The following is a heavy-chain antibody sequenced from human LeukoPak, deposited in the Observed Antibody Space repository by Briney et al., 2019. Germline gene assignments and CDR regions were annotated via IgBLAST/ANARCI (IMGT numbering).Heavy chain of an antibody. CDR3: ASGGDWNYGGYYFDY. CDR2: IYYSGST. CDR1: GGSISGYY. J-gene: IGHJ4*02. Sequence: SETLSLTCTVSGGSISGYYWSWIRQPPGKGLEWIGYIYYSGSTNYNPSLKSRVTISVDTSKNQFSLKLSSVTAADTAVYYCASGGDWNYGGYYFDYWGQGTLVTVSS. V-gene: IGHV4-59*01. D-gene: IGHD1-7*01.